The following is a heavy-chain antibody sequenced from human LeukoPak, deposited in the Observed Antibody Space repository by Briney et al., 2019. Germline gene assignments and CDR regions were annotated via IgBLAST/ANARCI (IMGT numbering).Heavy chain of an antibody. D-gene: IGHD4-17*01. CDR3: ASSAKYGDYFYYYMDV. V-gene: IGHV4-39*01. J-gene: IGHJ6*03. CDR2: IYYSGST. CDR1: GGSISSSSYY. Sequence: SETLSLTCTVSGGSISSSSYYWGWIRQPPGKGLEWIGSIYYSGSTYYNPSLKSRVTISVDTSKNQFSLKLSSVTAADTAVYYCASSAKYGDYFYYYMDVWGKGTTVTISS.